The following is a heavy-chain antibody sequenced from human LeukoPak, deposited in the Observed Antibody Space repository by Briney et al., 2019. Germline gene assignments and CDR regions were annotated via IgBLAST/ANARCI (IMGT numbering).Heavy chain of an antibody. D-gene: IGHD3-9*01. Sequence: SVKVSCKDSGGTFSSYAISWVRQAPGQGLEWMGRIIPILGIANYAQKFQGRVTITADKSTSTAYMELSSLRSEDTAVYYCARDILTGYYISASYYGMDVWGQGTTVTVSS. J-gene: IGHJ6*02. CDR1: GGTFSSYA. CDR2: IIPILGIA. V-gene: IGHV1-69*04. CDR3: ARDILTGYYISASYYGMDV.